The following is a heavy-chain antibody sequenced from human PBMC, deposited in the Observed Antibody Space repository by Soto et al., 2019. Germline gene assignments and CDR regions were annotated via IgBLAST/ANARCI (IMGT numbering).Heavy chain of an antibody. CDR2: ISYDGSNK. V-gene: IGHV3-30*18. CDR1: GFTFSSYG. D-gene: IGHD3-10*01. CDR3: AKVPEVLIFHGSADYGMDV. Sequence: GGSLRLSCAASGFTFSSYGMHWVRQAPGKGLEWVAVISYDGSNKYYADSVKGRFTISRDNSKNTLYLQMNSLRAEDTAVYYCAKVPEVLIFHGSADYGMDVWGQGTTVTVSS. J-gene: IGHJ6*02.